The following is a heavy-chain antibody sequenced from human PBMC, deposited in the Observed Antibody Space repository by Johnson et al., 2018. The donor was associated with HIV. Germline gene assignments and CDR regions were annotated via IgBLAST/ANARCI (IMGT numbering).Heavy chain of an antibody. CDR2: ISSNGGRT. V-gene: IGHV3-64*01. D-gene: IGHD3-16*02. Sequence: VQLVESGGGLVQPGGSLRLFCAASGFSFSSYVMNWVRQAPGKGLEYVASISSNGGRTYYANSVKGRFTISRDNSKNMLYLQMGSLRAEDMAVYYCSRGGELSSIGAFDIWGQGTMVTVS. CDR3: SRGGELSSIGAFDI. CDR1: GFSFSSYV. J-gene: IGHJ3*02.